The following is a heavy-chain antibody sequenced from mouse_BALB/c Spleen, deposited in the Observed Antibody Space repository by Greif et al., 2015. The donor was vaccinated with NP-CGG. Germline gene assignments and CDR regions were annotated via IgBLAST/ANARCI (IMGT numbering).Heavy chain of an antibody. CDR2: ISYSGST. CDR3: ASYYRYERAMDY. V-gene: IGHV3-2*02. CDR1: GYSITSDYA. D-gene: IGHD2-14*01. Sequence: EVKLVESGPGLVKPSQSLSLTCTVTGYSITSDYAWNWIRQFPGNKLEWMGYISYSGSTSYNPSLKSRISITRDTSKNQFFLQLNSVTTEDTATYYCASYYRYERAMDYWGQGTSVTVSS. J-gene: IGHJ4*01.